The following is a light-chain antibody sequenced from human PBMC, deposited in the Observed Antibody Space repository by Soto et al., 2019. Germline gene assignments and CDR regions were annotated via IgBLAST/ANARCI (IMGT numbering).Light chain of an antibody. CDR3: SSYTSSTAYV. CDR1: RTDIGGYNY. V-gene: IGLV2-14*01. CDR2: EVS. J-gene: IGLJ1*01. Sequence: QSALTQPASVSGSLGQSITISCTGTRTDIGGYNYVSWYQQYPGKAPKLVIYEVSNRPSGVSNRFSGSKSGNTASLTISGLQAEDEADYYCSSYTSSTAYVFGTGTKLTVL.